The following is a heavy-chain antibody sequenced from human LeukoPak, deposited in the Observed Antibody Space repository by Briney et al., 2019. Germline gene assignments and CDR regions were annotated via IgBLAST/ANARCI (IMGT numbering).Heavy chain of an antibody. CDR2: ITGSGGAT. D-gene: IGHD2-2*01. CDR1: GFTFSTYA. Sequence: GGSLRLSCAASGFTFSTYAVNWVRQAPGKGLEWVSAITGSGGATYYADSVKGRFTISRDNSKNTLYLQMSSLRAEDTAVYYCAKDYCSSTSCYYGYYFDYWGQGTLVTVSS. CDR3: AKDYCSSTSCYYGYYFDY. V-gene: IGHV3-23*01. J-gene: IGHJ4*02.